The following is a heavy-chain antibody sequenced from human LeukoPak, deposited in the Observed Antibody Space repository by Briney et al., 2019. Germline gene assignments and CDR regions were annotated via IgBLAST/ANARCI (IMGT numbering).Heavy chain of an antibody. CDR2: INPNTGDI. D-gene: IGHD1-1*01. V-gene: IGHV1-2*02. Sequence: GASVKVSCKASGYTFTGYYMNWVRQAPGQGLEWMGWINPNTGDINYAQKFQGRVTMTRDTSISTAYMELTILRSNDTAVYYCVSGSYGVSANGMDVWGQGTTVTVSS. CDR1: GYTFTGYY. J-gene: IGHJ6*02. CDR3: VSGSYGVSANGMDV.